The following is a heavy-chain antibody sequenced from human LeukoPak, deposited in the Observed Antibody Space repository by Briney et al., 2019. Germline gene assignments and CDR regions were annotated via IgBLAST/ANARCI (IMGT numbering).Heavy chain of an antibody. V-gene: IGHV3-7*01. CDR3: ARGVISYYSGLDV. CDR1: GLTFSSSW. J-gene: IGHJ6*02. CDR2: INPDGNKK. Sequence: GGSLRLSCAVSGLTFSSSWMDWVRQAPGKGLEWVASINPDGNKKYSADSVKGRFTISRDNAKNSLYLQMNSRRDEDTAVYYCARGVISYYSGLDVWGQGTTVIVSS. D-gene: IGHD2-15*01.